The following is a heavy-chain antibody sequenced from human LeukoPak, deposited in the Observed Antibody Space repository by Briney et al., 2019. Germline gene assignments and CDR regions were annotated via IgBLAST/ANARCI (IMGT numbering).Heavy chain of an antibody. CDR3: ARDPTLLWFGELLSYYYYYGMDV. V-gene: IGHV1-2*02. D-gene: IGHD3-10*01. Sequence: GASVKVSCKASGYTFTGYYMHWVRQAPGQGLEWMGWINPNSGGTNYAQKFQGRVTMTRDTSISTVYMELNGLRSDDTAVYYCARDPTLLWFGELLSYYYYYGMDVWGQGTTVTVSS. CDR1: GYTFTGYY. J-gene: IGHJ6*02. CDR2: INPNSGGT.